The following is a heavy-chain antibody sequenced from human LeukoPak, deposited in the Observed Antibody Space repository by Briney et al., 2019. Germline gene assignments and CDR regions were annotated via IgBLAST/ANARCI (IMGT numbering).Heavy chain of an antibody. CDR1: GGSISSYY. CDR2: IYTSGST. CDR3: ARDLVTVTKGFDI. D-gene: IGHD4-17*01. V-gene: IGHV4-4*09. Sequence: SETLSLTCTVSGGSISSYYWSWIRQPPGKGLEWIGYIYTSGSTNYNPSLKSRVTISADTSKNQFSLKLSSVTAADTAVYYCARDLVTVTKGFDIWGQGTMVSVSS. J-gene: IGHJ3*02.